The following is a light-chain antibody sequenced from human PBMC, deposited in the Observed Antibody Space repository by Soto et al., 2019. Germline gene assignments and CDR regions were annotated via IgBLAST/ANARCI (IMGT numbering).Light chain of an antibody. Sequence: EVVLTQFPATLSLSPGDRAILSCRASLSLSSYFTWYQHKPGQAPRLLIYGASTRATGLPARFSGSGSGTDFTLTISRLESGDFAVYYCQQRSNWPPITFGQGTRLEIK. CDR3: QQRSNWPPIT. J-gene: IGKJ5*01. V-gene: IGKV3-11*01. CDR1: LSLSSY. CDR2: GAS.